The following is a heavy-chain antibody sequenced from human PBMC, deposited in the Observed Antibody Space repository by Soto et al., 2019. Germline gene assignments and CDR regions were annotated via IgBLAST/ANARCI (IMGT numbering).Heavy chain of an antibody. J-gene: IGHJ4*02. CDR1: GGTFSSYA. Sequence: QVQLVQSGAEVKKPGSSVKVSCKASGGTFSSYAISWVRQAPGQGLEWMGGIIPIFGTANYAQKFQGRVTITAAKSTRTAYRELSSLRSEDTAVYYCAREGGVYDSSPFAYWGQGPRVTVSP. D-gene: IGHD6-13*01. CDR2: IIPIFGTA. CDR3: AREGGVYDSSPFAY. V-gene: IGHV1-69*14.